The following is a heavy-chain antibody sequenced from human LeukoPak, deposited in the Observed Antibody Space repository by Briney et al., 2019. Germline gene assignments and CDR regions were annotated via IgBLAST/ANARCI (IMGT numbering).Heavy chain of an antibody. V-gene: IGHV4-34*01. CDR1: DGSFSGYY. Sequence: PSETLSLTCAVYDGSFSGYYWSWIRQPPGKGLEWIGEINHSGSTNYNPSLKSRVTISVDTSKNQFSLKLSSVTAADTAVYYCARGLAAAGSYYFDYWGQGTLVTVSS. CDR3: ARGLAAAGSYYFDY. D-gene: IGHD6-13*01. CDR2: INHSGST. J-gene: IGHJ4*02.